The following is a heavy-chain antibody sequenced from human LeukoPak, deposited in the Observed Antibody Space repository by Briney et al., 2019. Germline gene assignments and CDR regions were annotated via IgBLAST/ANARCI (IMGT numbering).Heavy chain of an antibody. CDR3: ARDLQGRVFDI. J-gene: IGHJ3*02. CDR2: ISSSSSYI. V-gene: IGHV3-21*01. CDR1: GFTFSSYS. Sequence: GGSLRLSCAASGFTFSSYSMNWVRQAPGKGLEWVSSISSSSSYIYYADSVKGRFTISRDNAKNSLYLQMNSLRAEDTAVYYCARDLQGRVFDIWGQGTMVTVSS.